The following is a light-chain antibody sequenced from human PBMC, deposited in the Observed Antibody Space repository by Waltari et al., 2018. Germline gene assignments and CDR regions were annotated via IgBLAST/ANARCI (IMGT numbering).Light chain of an antibody. J-gene: IGKJ5*01. CDR1: QSVRRSD. V-gene: IGKV3D-20*01. CDR3: QQYSNSPIT. Sequence: GGGQSVRRSDVAGCQQKPGQAPRLLIYDASSRATGIPDRFSGSGSGTDVTLTISRLEPEDFAVYYCQQYSNSPITFGQGTRLEIK. CDR2: DAS.